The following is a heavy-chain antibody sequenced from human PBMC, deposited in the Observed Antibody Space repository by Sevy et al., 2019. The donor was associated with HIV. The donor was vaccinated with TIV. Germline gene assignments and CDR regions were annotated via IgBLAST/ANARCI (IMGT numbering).Heavy chain of an antibody. CDR3: ARVTLGYYGMDV. CDR1: GFTFSSYA. Sequence: GGSLRLSCAASGFTFSSYAMSWVRQAPGKGLEWVSAISGSGGSTYYADSVKGRFPISRDNSKNTLYLQMNSLRAEDTAVYYCARVTLGYYGMDVWGQGTTVTVS. CDR2: ISGSGGST. D-gene: IGHD4-4*01. V-gene: IGHV3-23*01. J-gene: IGHJ6*02.